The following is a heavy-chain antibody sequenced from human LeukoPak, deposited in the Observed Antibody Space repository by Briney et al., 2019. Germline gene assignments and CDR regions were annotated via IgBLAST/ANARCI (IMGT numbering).Heavy chain of an antibody. CDR3: ARDGGSSGWYYFDY. Sequence: SETLSLTCTVSGGSISSYYWSWIRQPPGKGLEWIGYIYYSGSTNYNPSLKSRVTISVDTSKNQFSLKLSSVTAADTAVYYCARDGGSSGWYYFDYWGQGTLVTFSS. CDR2: IYYSGST. J-gene: IGHJ4*02. CDR1: GGSISSYY. V-gene: IGHV4-59*01. D-gene: IGHD6-19*01.